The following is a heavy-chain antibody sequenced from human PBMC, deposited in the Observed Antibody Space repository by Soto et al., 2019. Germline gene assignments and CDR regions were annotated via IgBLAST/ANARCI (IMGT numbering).Heavy chain of an antibody. V-gene: IGHV3-23*01. CDR3: AKDRATAGYCSGGSRLNWYFDL. CDR2: ISGSGGST. J-gene: IGHJ2*01. Sequence: EVQLLESGGGLVQPGGSLRLSCAASGFTFSSYAMSWVRQAPGKGLEWVSAISGSGGSTYYADSVKGRFTISRDNSKNTLYLQMNSLRAEDTAVYYCAKDRATAGYCSGGSRLNWYFDLWGRGTLVTVSS. CDR1: GFTFSSYA. D-gene: IGHD2-15*01.